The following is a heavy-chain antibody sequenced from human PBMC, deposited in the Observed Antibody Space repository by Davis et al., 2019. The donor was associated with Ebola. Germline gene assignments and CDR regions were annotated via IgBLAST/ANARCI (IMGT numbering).Heavy chain of an antibody. CDR3: ASQVLNGGTYKGRYDY. D-gene: IGHD2-8*01. Sequence: MPGGSLRLSCTVSGYSISSGYYWGWIRQPPGRGLEWIGSIYYSGSTNYNPSLKSRVTISLDTSKNQFSLKLSSVTAADTAVYWCASQVLNGGTYKGRYDYWGQGILVTVSS. CDR2: IYYSGST. V-gene: IGHV4-61*01. J-gene: IGHJ4*02. CDR1: GYSISSGYY.